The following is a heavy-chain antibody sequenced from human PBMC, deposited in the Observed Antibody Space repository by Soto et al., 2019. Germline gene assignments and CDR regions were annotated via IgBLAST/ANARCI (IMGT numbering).Heavy chain of an antibody. J-gene: IGHJ6*02. CDR3: AAETYGSWEYGMDV. Sequence: ASVKVSCKASGYTFTSYYMHWVRQAPGQGLEWMGIINPSGGSTSYAQKFQERVTVTRDMSTSTAYMELSNLRSEDTAVYYCAAETYGSWEYGMDVWGQGTTVTVSS. CDR2: INPSGGST. D-gene: IGHD3-10*01. V-gene: IGHV1-46*01. CDR1: GYTFTSYY.